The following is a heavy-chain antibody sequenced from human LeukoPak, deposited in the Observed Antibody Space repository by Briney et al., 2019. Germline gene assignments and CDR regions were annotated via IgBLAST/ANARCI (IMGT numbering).Heavy chain of an antibody. V-gene: IGHV1-46*01. D-gene: IGHD6-6*01. Sequence: GASVKVSCKASGYTFTNYYLHRLRQAPRHGPEWMGIINPSGSTNYAQKFEGRVTMTSDMSTSTVYMELNSLTSEDTAVYYCARDVAPRPGPVHYFDFWGQGTQVTVSS. J-gene: IGHJ4*02. CDR2: INPSGST. CDR3: ARDVAPRPGPVHYFDF. CDR1: GYTFTNYY.